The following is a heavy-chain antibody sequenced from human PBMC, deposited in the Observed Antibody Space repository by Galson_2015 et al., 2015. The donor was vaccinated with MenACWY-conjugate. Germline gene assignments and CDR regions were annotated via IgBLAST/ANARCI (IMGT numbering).Heavy chain of an antibody. D-gene: IGHD3-9*01. V-gene: IGHV5-51*01. CDR1: GYSFPRYW. CDR2: IYPGDSET. CDR3: ARADYDILIGYYWY. J-gene: IGHJ4*02. Sequence: QSGAEVKKPGESLQISCTGSGYSFPRYWIAWVRQMPGKGLEWMGIIYPGDSETRYSASFQGQVTISVDKSISTAYLQWSSLKASDTAMYYCARADYDILIGYYWYWGQGTLVTVSS.